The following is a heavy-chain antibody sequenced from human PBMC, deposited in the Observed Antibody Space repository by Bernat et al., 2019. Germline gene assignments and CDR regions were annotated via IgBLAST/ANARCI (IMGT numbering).Heavy chain of an antibody. D-gene: IGHD2-2*01. V-gene: IGHV3-33*01. J-gene: IGHJ4*02. Sequence: QVQLVESGGGVVQPGRSLRLSCAASGFTFSSYGMHWVRQAPGKGLEWVAVIWYDGSNKYYADSVKGRFTISRDNSKNTLYLQMNSLRAEDTAVYYCARDRVVAHYFDYWGQGTLVTVSS. CDR3: ARDRVVAHYFDY. CDR2: IWYDGSNK. CDR1: GFTFSSYG.